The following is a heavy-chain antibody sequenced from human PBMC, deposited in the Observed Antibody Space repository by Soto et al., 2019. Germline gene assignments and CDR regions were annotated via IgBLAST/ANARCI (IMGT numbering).Heavy chain of an antibody. CDR3: ARDTGVATFGY. D-gene: IGHD5-12*01. V-gene: IGHV3-7*01. CDR2: IKYDGSDK. J-gene: IGHJ4*02. CDR1: GFTFSDYW. Sequence: GGSLRLSCDASGFTFSDYWMTWVRQAPGKGLEWVANIKYDGSDKYYVDSVKGRFTISRDNAKNSLYLQMDGLRAEDTAVYYCARDTGVATFGYWGQGTLVTVSS.